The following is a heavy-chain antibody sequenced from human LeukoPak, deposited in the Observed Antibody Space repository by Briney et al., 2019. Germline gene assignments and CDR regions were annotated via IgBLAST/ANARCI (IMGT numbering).Heavy chain of an antibody. CDR3: ARASLHTYYYSWGSSGEYYFDY. Sequence: GGSLRLSCAASGFTFSNYAMRWVRQAPGKGLEWVSTITSTGDSTYYADSVKGRFTISRDDAKNSLYLQMNTLRAEDTGVCYCARASLHTYYYSWGSSGEYYFDYWGQGTLVTVSS. CDR2: ITSTGDST. D-gene: IGHD3-10*01. J-gene: IGHJ4*02. CDR1: GFTFSNYA. V-gene: IGHV3-23*01.